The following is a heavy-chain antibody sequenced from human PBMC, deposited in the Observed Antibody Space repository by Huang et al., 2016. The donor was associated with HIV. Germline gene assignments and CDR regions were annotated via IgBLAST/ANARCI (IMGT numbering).Heavy chain of an antibody. Sequence: QVQLQQWGAGVLKPSETLSLTCAVYGESFNNYFWSWVRELPGRRLEWIGEINHSGTANYNPSLKTRVTRAVDPSNKQVSLRLASVTAADTAVYYCARVPTPSYYDPWNISPAHEDVYYYNMDVWGQGTTVIVSS. CDR2: INHSGTA. CDR1: GESFNNYF. J-gene: IGHJ6*02. D-gene: IGHD3-10*01. V-gene: IGHV4-34*02. CDR3: ARVPTPSYYDPWNISPAHEDVYYYNMDV.